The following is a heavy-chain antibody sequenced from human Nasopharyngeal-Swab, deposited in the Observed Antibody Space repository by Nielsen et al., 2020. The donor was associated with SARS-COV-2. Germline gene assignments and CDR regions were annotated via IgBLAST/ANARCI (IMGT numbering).Heavy chain of an antibody. CDR3: ARDGLIEHSDGSGYSAYYFDY. Sequence: GGSLRPSCAASGFTFDDYGMNWVRQAPGKGLEWVAGINWNGGSTSFADSVKGRFTISRDNAKNSLYLQVNSLRAEDTALYFCARDGLIEHSDGSGYSAYYFDYWGQGVLVTVSS. J-gene: IGHJ4*02. CDR1: GFTFDDYG. V-gene: IGHV3-20*04. CDR2: INWNGGST. D-gene: IGHD3-22*01.